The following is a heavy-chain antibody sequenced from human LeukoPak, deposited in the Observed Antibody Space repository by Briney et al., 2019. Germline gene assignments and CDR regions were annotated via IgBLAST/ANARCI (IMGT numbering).Heavy chain of an antibody. V-gene: IGHV4-34*01. CDR1: GGSFSGYY. D-gene: IGHD5-12*01. Sequence: SETLSLTCAVYGGSFSGYYWSWIRQPPGKGLEWIGEINHSGSTNYNPSLKGRVTISVDTSKNQFSLKLSSVTAADTAVYYCARGRGVDIVATIKSYYYYGMDVWGQGTTVTVSS. J-gene: IGHJ6*02. CDR2: INHSGST. CDR3: ARGRGVDIVATIKSYYYYGMDV.